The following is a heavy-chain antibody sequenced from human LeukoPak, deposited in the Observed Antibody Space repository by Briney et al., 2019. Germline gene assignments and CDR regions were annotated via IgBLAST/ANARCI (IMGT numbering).Heavy chain of an antibody. J-gene: IGHJ4*02. CDR1: GFTVSSNY. D-gene: IGHD4-17*01. V-gene: IGHV3-53*01. Sequence: PGGSLRLSCAASGFTVSSNYMSWVRQAPGKGLEWVSVIYSGGSTYYADSVKGRFTISRDNSENTLYLQMNSLRAEDTAVYYCARDGRYGDHEGEDYWGQGTLVTVSS. CDR3: ARDGRYGDHEGEDY. CDR2: IYSGGST.